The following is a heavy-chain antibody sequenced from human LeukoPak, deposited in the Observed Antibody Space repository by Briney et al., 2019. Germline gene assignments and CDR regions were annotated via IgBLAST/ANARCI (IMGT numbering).Heavy chain of an antibody. V-gene: IGHV4-34*01. J-gene: IGHJ4*02. CDR3: ACPNYYGSGSYYDY. CDR2: INYSGST. CDR1: GGSFSGYY. D-gene: IGHD3-10*01. Sequence: SETLSLTCAVYGGSFSGYYWSWLRQPPGKGLEWIGEINYSGSTNYNPSLKSRVTISVDTSKNQFSLKLSSVTAADTAVYYCACPNYYGSGSYYDYWGQGTLVTVSS.